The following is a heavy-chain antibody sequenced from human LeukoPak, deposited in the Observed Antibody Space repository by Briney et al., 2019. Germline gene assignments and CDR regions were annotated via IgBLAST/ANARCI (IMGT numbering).Heavy chain of an antibody. V-gene: IGHV4-31*03. Sequence: SQTLSLTCTVSGGSISSGGYYWSWSRQHPGKGLEWIGYIYYSGSTYYNPSLKSRVTISVDTSKNQFSLKLSSVTAADTAVYYCASPGIAAAGTKAFDIWGQGTMVTVSS. J-gene: IGHJ3*02. D-gene: IGHD6-13*01. CDR3: ASPGIAAAGTKAFDI. CDR2: IYYSGST. CDR1: GGSISSGGYY.